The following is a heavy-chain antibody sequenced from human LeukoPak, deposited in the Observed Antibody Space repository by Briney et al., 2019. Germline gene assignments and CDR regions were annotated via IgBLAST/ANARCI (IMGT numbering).Heavy chain of an antibody. CDR1: GYTFTSYG. CDR3: ARVDDSSGYYYVIDY. CDR2: ISAYNGNT. Sequence: ASVKVSCKASGYTFTSYGISWVRQAPGQGLEWMGWISAYNGNTNYAQKLQGRVTMTTDTSTSTAYMELRSLRSEDTAVYYCARVDDSSGYYYVIDYWGQGTLVTVSS. D-gene: IGHD3-22*01. V-gene: IGHV1-18*01. J-gene: IGHJ4*02.